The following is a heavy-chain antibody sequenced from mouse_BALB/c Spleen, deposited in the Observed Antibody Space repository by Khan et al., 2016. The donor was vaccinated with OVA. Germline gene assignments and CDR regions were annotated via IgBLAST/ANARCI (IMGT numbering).Heavy chain of an antibody. D-gene: IGHD3-3*01. CDR1: GYSITSDYA. CDR3: ARGRAY. J-gene: IGHJ3*01. Sequence: EVKLEVSGPGLVKPSQSLSLTCTVTGYSITSDYAWNWIRQFPGNKLEWMGYIHYSGSTSYIPSLKSRISITRDTSKNQFFLPLNSVTSEDTATYYCARGRAYWGQGTLVTVSA. V-gene: IGHV3-2*02. CDR2: IHYSGST.